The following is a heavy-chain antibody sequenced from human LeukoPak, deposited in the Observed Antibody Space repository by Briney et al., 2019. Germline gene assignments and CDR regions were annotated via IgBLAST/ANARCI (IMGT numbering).Heavy chain of an antibody. D-gene: IGHD1-7*01. CDR2: INEHGTP. V-gene: IGHV3-74*03. CDR3: ARDSGTQGPYYYGLDV. J-gene: IGHJ6*02. Sequence: PGGSLRLSCAASGFTFRNYWMYWVRHAPGKGLVWIANINEHGTPMYEDSVKGRFTISRDNAKTTLYLQMNSLRPEDTAVYYCARDSGTQGPYYYGLDVWGQGTTVTVSS. CDR1: GFTFRNYW.